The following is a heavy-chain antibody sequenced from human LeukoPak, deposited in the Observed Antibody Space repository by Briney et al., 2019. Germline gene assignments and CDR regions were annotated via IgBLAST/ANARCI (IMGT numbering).Heavy chain of an antibody. CDR3: ARGKTIFGVVNSFDY. D-gene: IGHD3-3*01. CDR1: GGSISSYY. V-gene: IGHV4-59*01. CDR2: IYYSGST. J-gene: IGHJ4*02. Sequence: SETLSLTCTVSGGSISSYYWSWIRQPPGKGLEWIGYIYYSGSTNYNPSLKSRVTISVDTSKNQFSLKLSSVTAADTAVYYCARGKTIFGVVNSFDYRGQGTLVTVSS.